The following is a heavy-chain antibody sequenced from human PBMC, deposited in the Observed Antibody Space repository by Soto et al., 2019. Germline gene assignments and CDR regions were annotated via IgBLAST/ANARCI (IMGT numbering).Heavy chain of an antibody. V-gene: IGHV3-30*18. Sequence: GGSLRLSCAASGFTFNTYGMHWVRQAPGKGLEWVAVISYDGSDKFYADSVKGRFTISRDNSKNALYLQMSSLRPEDTAIYCCAKSPNFYCSSPNCYKYYFDYWGQGTLVTVSS. CDR3: AKSPNFYCSSPNCYKYYFDY. D-gene: IGHD2-2*02. CDR1: GFTFNTYG. J-gene: IGHJ4*02. CDR2: ISYDGSDK.